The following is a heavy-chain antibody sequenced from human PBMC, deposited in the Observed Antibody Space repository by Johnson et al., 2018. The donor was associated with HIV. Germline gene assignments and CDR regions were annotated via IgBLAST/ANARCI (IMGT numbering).Heavy chain of an antibody. Sequence: QVQLLESGGGVVQPGRSLRLSCAASGFTFTKYGMHWVRQAPGKGLEWVAVISYDGSYKYSADSLKGRFTISRDNSKNTLLLQMNSLRAEETAVYYCAKCIWGSSLIDAFDIWGQGTVVIVSS. CDR1: GFTFTKYG. V-gene: IGHV3-30*18. D-gene: IGHD6-13*01. CDR3: AKCIWGSSLIDAFDI. CDR2: ISYDGSYK. J-gene: IGHJ3*02.